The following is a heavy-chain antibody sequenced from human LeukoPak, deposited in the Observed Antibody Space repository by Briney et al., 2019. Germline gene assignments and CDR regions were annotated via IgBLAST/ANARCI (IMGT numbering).Heavy chain of an antibody. CDR2: IYHSGST. J-gene: IGHJ6*03. CDR1: GGSISSSSYY. V-gene: IGHV4-39*01. D-gene: IGHD3-10*01. Sequence: PSETLSLTCTVSGGSISSSSYYWGWIRQPPGKGLEWIGSIYHSGSTYYNPPLKSRVTISVDTSKNQFSLKLSSVTAADTAVFYCAGSDYYYYMDVWGKGTTVTVSS. CDR3: AGSDYYYYMDV.